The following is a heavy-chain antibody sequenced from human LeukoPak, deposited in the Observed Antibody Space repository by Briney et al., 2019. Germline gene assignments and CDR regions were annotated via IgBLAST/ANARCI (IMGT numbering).Heavy chain of an antibody. CDR1: GFIFRNFA. CDR2: MWTDRSDK. J-gene: IGHJ4*02. Sequence: GGSLRLSCAASGFIFRNFAMQWVRQAPGKGLEWVGVMWTDRSDKYYADSVKGRFTISRDNSRNALYLQMNSLRAEDTAVYYCARQPGRGYCSSTSCDDYWGQGTLVTVSS. V-gene: IGHV3-33*01. CDR3: ARQPGRGYCSSTSCDDY. D-gene: IGHD2-2*01.